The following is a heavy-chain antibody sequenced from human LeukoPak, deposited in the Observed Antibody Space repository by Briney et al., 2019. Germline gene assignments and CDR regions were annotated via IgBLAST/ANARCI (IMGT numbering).Heavy chain of an antibody. V-gene: IGHV4-59*08. D-gene: IGHD6-19*01. J-gene: IGHJ4*02. Sequence: SETLSLTCTVSGGSISSYYWSWIRQPPGKGLEWIGYIYSSGSTNYNPSLESRVTMSVDTSKNQFSLKLSSVTAADTAVYYCARQPRSIAVAGTIGFDYWGQGTLVTVSS. CDR1: GGSISSYY. CDR2: IYSSGST. CDR3: ARQPRSIAVAGTIGFDY.